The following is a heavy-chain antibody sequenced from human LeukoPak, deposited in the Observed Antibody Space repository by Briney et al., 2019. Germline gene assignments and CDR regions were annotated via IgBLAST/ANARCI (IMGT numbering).Heavy chain of an antibody. CDR2: ISYDGSNK. Sequence: PGGSLRLSCAASGFTFSSYAMHWVRQAPGKGLEWVAVISYDGSNKYYADSVKGRFTISRDNSKNTLYLQMNSLRAEDTAVYYCARTSQRRMATLGDFDYWGQGTLVTVSS. D-gene: IGHD5-24*01. CDR3: ARTSQRRMATLGDFDY. J-gene: IGHJ4*02. CDR1: GFTFSSYA. V-gene: IGHV3-30-3*01.